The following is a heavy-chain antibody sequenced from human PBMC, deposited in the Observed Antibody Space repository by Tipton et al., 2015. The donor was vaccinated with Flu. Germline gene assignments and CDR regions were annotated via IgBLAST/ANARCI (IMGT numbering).Heavy chain of an antibody. V-gene: IGHV4-39*07. CDR2: IYYRGST. J-gene: IGHJ6*02. CDR3: ARDPTQRCGGDCYSTWASYYGMDG. D-gene: IGHD2-21*02. CDR1: GGSISSSSYY. Sequence: TLSLTCTVSGGSISSSSYYWGWIRQPPGKGLEGIGSIYYRGSTYYNPSLKSRVTISVDTSKNQFSLKLSSVTAADTAVYYCARDPTQRCGGDCYSTWASYYGMDGWGQGTTVTVSS.